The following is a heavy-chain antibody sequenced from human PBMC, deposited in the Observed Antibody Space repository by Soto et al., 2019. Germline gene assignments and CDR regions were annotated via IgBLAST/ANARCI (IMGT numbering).Heavy chain of an antibody. V-gene: IGHV3-53*02. CDR1: GFTVSSKY. CDR2: IWSAGLI. CDR3: AREAPMDV. J-gene: IGHJ6*02. Sequence: DVQLVETGGELIQPGGSLRLSCAASGFTVSSKYMSWVRQAPGKGLEWVSVIWSAGLIYYADSVRGRFTISRDISKNILYLALTSLRADATAVYYCAREAPMDVWGRGTTVTVSS.